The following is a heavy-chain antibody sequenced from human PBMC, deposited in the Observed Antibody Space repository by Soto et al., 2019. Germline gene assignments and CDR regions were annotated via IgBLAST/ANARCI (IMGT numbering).Heavy chain of an antibody. D-gene: IGHD1-1*01. CDR2: ISWNSGSI. J-gene: IGHJ6*04. Sequence: GGSLRLSCAASGFTFDDYAMHWVRQAPGKGLEWVSGISWNSGSIGYADSVKGRFTISRDNAKNSLYLQMNSLRAEDTALYYCAKDRRRGNWNDSPLDVWGKGTTVTVSS. V-gene: IGHV3-9*01. CDR3: AKDRRRGNWNDSPLDV. CDR1: GFTFDDYA.